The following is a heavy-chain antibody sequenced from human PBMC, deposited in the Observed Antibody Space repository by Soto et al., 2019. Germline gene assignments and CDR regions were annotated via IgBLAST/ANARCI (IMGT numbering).Heavy chain of an antibody. V-gene: IGHV4-59*12. CDR1: GASISRYY. J-gene: IGHJ5*02. CDR3: ARDRRVVGATNGHNWFDP. D-gene: IGHD1-26*01. CDR2: LYNTGST. Sequence: SETLSLTCTVSGASISRYYWSWIRQSPGKGLEWIGYLYNTGSTIYNPSLKSRVTISVDTSKNQFSLKMNSVTAADTAVYYCARDRRVVGATNGHNWFDPWGQGTLVTVSS.